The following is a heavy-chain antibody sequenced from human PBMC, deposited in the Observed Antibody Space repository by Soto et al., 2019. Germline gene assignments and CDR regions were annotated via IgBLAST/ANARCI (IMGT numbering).Heavy chain of an antibody. J-gene: IGHJ6*02. CDR2: IRGSGGGT. CDR3: AKASGRVHYGMHV. D-gene: IGHD3-10*01. CDR1: GFPFIIFA. Sequence: PGGSLRLSCAASGFPFIIFAMNWVRQAPGKGLEWVSGIRGSGGGTYYADSVKGRFTISRDDSRNMLYLEMNTLRGEDTAVYYCAKASGRVHYGMHVWGQGTTVTVSS. V-gene: IGHV3-23*01.